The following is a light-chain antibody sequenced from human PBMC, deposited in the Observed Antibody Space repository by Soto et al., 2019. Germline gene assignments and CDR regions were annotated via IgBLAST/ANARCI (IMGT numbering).Light chain of an antibody. V-gene: IGKV1-5*03. CDR1: QSIGSW. Sequence: DIQMTQSPSTLSASVGDRVTITCRASQSIGSWLAWYQQKPGKAPKLLIHKGSFLESGVPSRISGSESGTEFTLTINGLQPDDFATYYCQGFRTFGQGTKVEI. J-gene: IGKJ1*01. CDR2: KGS. CDR3: QGFRT.